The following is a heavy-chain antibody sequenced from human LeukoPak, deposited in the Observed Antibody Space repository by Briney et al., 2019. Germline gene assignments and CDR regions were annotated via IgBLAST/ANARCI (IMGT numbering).Heavy chain of an antibody. CDR3: ARGAKITIFGVVTVEDY. V-gene: IGHV1-2*02. CDR2: INPNSGGT. Sequence: ASVKVSCKASGYTFTGYYMHWVRQAPGQGLEWMGWINPNSGGTNYAQKFQGRVTMTRDTSISTAYMELSRLRSEDTAVYYCARGAKITIFGVVTVEDYWGQGTLVTVSS. CDR1: GYTFTGYY. J-gene: IGHJ4*02. D-gene: IGHD3-3*01.